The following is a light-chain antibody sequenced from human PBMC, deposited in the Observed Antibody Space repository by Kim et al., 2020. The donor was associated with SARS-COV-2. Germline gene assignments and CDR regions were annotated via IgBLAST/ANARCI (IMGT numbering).Light chain of an antibody. CDR1: QSLLHSNGYYF. Sequence: EIMMTQSPISLAVTPGEPASISCTSSQSLLHSNGYYFLDWYVQKPGQSPQLLIHVASHRASGVPDRFSGSGSGTDFTLKISRVEAEDVGIYYCMQVLRTPVTFGGGTKV. CDR2: VAS. CDR3: MQVLRTPVT. V-gene: IGKV2-28*01. J-gene: IGKJ4*01.